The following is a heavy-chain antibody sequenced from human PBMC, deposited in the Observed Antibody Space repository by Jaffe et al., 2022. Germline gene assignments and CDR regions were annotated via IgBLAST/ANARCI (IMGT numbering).Heavy chain of an antibody. Sequence: EVQLVQSGAEVKKPGESLKISCKGSGYSFTSYWIGWVRQMPGKGLEWMGIIYPGDSDTRYSPSFQGQVTISADKSISTAYLQWSSLKASDTAMYYCARERGDSPVVAATPNDSEAFDIWGQGTMVTVSS. CDR3: ARERGDSPVVAATPNDSEAFDI. D-gene: IGHD2-15*01. J-gene: IGHJ3*02. CDR1: GYSFTSYW. V-gene: IGHV5-51*03. CDR2: IYPGDSDT.